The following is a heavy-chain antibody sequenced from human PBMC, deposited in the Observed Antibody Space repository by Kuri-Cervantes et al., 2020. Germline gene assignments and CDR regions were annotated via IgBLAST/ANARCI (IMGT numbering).Heavy chain of an antibody. V-gene: IGHV3-30*07. CDR2: ISYDGSNK. CDR3: AKSGTDTAMVNFDY. J-gene: IGHJ4*02. CDR1: GFTFSDYY. D-gene: IGHD5-18*01. Sequence: GGSLRLSCAASGFTFSDYYMSWIRQAPGKGLEWVAVISYDGSNKYHADSVKGRFTISRDNAKNSLYLQMNSLRADDTAVYYCAKSGTDTAMVNFDYWGQGTLVTVSS.